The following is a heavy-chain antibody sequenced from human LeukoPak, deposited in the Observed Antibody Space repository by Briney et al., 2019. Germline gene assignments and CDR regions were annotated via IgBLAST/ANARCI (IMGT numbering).Heavy chain of an antibody. V-gene: IGHV3-23*01. J-gene: IGHJ4*02. CDR3: AKASTRDTGYYFDS. D-gene: IGHD3-9*01. Sequence: GGPLSLSCAASGFTFSNYAMGWVPQAPGKGPKGVSSIRYNIENTHYADAVQGRFTISRDNSKNTLYLQMNSLRAEDTARYYCAKASTRDTGYYFDSWGQGTLVSVSS. CDR2: IRYNIENT. CDR1: GFTFSNYA.